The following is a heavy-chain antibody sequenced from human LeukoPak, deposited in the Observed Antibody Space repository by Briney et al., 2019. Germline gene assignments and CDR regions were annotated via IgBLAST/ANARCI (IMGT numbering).Heavy chain of an antibody. CDR2: VYYSGKI. CDR1: GDSIRGYY. J-gene: IGHJ4*02. D-gene: IGHD3-9*01. CDR3: ARARELAFMAYYFDY. V-gene: IGHV4-59*01. Sequence: PSETLSLTCTVSGDSIRGYYWSWLRQPTGKGLEWIGNVYYSGKINYNSSLESRVTLSVDTSKNQFSLKLTSVTAADTAVYFCARARELAFMAYYFDYWGQGTLATVSS.